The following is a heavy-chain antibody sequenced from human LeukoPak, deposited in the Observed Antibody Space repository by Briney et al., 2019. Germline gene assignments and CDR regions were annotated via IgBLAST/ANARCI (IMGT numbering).Heavy chain of an antibody. J-gene: IGHJ4*02. CDR1: GFTFSSYA. D-gene: IGHD6-25*01. V-gene: IGHV3-23*01. CDR2: ISGSGDST. Sequence: PGGSLRLSGTTSGFTFSSYAMTWVRQAPGKGLEWVSVISGSGDSTYHADSVKGRFTISRDNSKDTLYLQMNSLSAEDTAVYYCAKAITSSAYSSAKYWGQGTLVTVSS. CDR3: AKAITSSAYSSAKY.